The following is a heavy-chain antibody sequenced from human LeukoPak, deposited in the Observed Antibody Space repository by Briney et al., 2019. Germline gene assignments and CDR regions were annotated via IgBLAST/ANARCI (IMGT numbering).Heavy chain of an antibody. V-gene: IGHV3-53*05. D-gene: IGHD5-24*01. CDR1: GGSISSSSYY. J-gene: IGHJ4*02. CDR3: ARGGPPRDGYNWYDY. Sequence: PSETLSLTCTVSGGSISSSSYYWGWIRQPPGKGLEWVSVIYGGGSTYYADSVKGRFTISRDTPKNTLYLQMDSLRSEDTAVYYCARGGPPRDGYNWYDYWGQGTLVTVSS. CDR2: IYGGGST.